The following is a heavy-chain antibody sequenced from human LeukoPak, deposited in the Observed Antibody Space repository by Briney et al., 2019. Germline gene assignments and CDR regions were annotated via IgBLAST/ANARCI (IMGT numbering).Heavy chain of an antibody. J-gene: IGHJ2*01. CDR3: ARGSEIVGASTGYWYFDL. CDR1: GFIFRIYG. Sequence: GGSLRLSCAASGFIFRIYGMHWVRQAPGKGLEWVALISYEGDSTYYADSVKGRFTISRDNAKNSLYLQMNSLRAEDTAVYYCARGSEIVGASTGYWYFDLWGRGTLVTVSS. V-gene: IGHV3-30*03. D-gene: IGHD1-26*01. CDR2: ISYEGDST.